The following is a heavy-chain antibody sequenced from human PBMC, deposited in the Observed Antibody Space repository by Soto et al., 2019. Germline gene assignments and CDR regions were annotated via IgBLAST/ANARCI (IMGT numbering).Heavy chain of an antibody. V-gene: IGHV3-21*01. CDR2: IISSSTYI. Sequence: EVQLVESGGGLVKPGGSLRLSCAASGFTFSSYSMNWVRQAPGKGLEWVSSIISSSTYIYYADSVKCRFTISRDNAQNSLYLQMNSLRAEDTSVYYCARARDCIAVAGPSDMDVWGKGTTVTVSS. J-gene: IGHJ6*03. CDR1: GFTFSSYS. D-gene: IGHD6-19*01. CDR3: ARARDCIAVAGPSDMDV.